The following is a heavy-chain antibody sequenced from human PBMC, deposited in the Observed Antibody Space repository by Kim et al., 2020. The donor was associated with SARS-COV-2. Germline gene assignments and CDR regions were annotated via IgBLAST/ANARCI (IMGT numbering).Heavy chain of an antibody. J-gene: IGHJ4*02. CDR3: ARDSGSGWVGDFDY. CDR2: ISSSGSTI. Sequence: GGSLRLSCAASGFTFSSYEMNWVRQAPGKGLEWVSYISSSGSTIYYADSVKGRFTISRDNAKNSLYLQMNSLRAEDTAVYYCARDSGSGWVGDFDYWGQGTLVTVSS. V-gene: IGHV3-48*03. D-gene: IGHD6-19*01. CDR1: GFTFSSYE.